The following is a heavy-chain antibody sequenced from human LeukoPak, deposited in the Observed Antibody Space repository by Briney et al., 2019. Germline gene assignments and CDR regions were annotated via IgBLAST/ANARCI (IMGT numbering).Heavy chain of an antibody. CDR3: ASIPGDYGDYAFYGMDV. Sequence: SSETLSLTCAVYGGSFSGYYWSWIRQPPGKGLEWIGEINHSGSTNYNPSLKSRVTISVDTSKNQFSLNLSSVTAADTAVYYCASIPGDYGDYAFYGMDVWGQGTTVTVSS. CDR2: INHSGST. V-gene: IGHV4-34*01. J-gene: IGHJ6*02. CDR1: GGSFSGYY. D-gene: IGHD4-17*01.